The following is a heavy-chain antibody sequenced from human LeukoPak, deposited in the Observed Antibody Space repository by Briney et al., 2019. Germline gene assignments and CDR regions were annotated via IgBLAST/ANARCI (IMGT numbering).Heavy chain of an antibody. CDR3: ARVPAVIDAFDI. Sequence: ASVKVSCKASGYTFTGYYMHWVRQAPGQGLEWMGWINPNSGGTNYAQKFQGRVTMTRDTSISTACMELSRLRSDDTAVYYCARVPAVIDAFDIWGQGTMVTVSS. J-gene: IGHJ3*02. CDR2: INPNSGGT. V-gene: IGHV1-2*02. D-gene: IGHD2/OR15-2a*01. CDR1: GYTFTGYY.